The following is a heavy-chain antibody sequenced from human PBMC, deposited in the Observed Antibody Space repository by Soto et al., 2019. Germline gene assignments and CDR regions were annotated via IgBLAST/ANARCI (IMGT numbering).Heavy chain of an antibody. CDR2: IYYSGST. CDR3: ALVGQWLGLTF. Sequence: QVQLQESGPGLVKPSQTLSLTCTVSGGSISSGGYYWSWIRQHPGKGLEWIGCIYYSGSTYYNPSLKSGVTESVGTCKNEFSLTLSSVTAADTAVYYCALVGQWLGLTFWGQGTMVTVSS. V-gene: IGHV4-31*03. D-gene: IGHD6-19*01. J-gene: IGHJ3*01. CDR1: GGSISSGGYY.